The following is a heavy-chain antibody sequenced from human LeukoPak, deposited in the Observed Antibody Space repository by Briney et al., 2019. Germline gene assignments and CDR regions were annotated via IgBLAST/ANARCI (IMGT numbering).Heavy chain of an antibody. D-gene: IGHD6-6*01. CDR2: TYMYGSN. Sequence: SETLSLTCTVSGDSSSDNYWSWIRQPPGKGLEWIGYTYMYGSNKYNPSLKSRVNISVDTSKNQFSLKMTSVTAADTAVYYCATRDSASGDFDFWGQGILVTVSS. J-gene: IGHJ4*02. V-gene: IGHV4-4*09. CDR1: GDSSSDNY. CDR3: ATRDSASGDFDF.